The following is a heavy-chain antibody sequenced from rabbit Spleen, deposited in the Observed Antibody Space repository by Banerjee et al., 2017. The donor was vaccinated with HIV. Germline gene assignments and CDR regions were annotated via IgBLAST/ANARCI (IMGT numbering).Heavy chain of an antibody. CDR3: ARTTYGYDDYADLYYAAMDL. Sequence: QSLEESGGDLVKPGASLTLTCTASGVSFDSSSYMCWVRQAPGKGLEWIACIDSGTSGFTYFATWAKGRFTISKTSSTTVTLQMTRLTAADTATYFCARTTYGYDDYADLYYAAMDLWGQGTLVTVS. J-gene: IGHJ6*01. V-gene: IGHV1S40*01. CDR2: IDSGTSGFT. D-gene: IGHD6-1*01. CDR1: GVSFDSSSY.